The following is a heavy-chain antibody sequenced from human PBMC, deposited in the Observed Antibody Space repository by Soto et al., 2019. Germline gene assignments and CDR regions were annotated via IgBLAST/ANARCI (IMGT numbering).Heavy chain of an antibody. D-gene: IGHD3-10*01. CDR2: ISFDGTTI. CDR1: GFSFSNYW. V-gene: IGHV3-74*01. CDR3: VRMGSYRFDS. J-gene: IGHJ4*02. Sequence: HPGGSLRLSCEASGFSFSNYWMHWVRQSPGEGLVWVSLISFDGTTITYADSVKGRFTISRDNAQNTLYLQLDSLRPEDTAVYYCVRMGSYRFDSWGLGTLVTVSS.